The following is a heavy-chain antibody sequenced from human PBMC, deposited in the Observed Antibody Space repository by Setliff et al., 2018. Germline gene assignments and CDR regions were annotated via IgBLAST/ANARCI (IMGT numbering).Heavy chain of an antibody. CDR1: GGTFRTDG. D-gene: IGHD2-8*02. Sequence: SVKVSCKASGGTFRTDGFSWVRQAPGQGLEWMGRIIPVFRTANYAQKFRGRVTITADEVAGTAYMELRSLESDDTAVYYCSRLVRYCTATTCQRLSGGEYWGQGTLVTVSS. CDR2: IIPVFRTA. V-gene: IGHV1-69*13. J-gene: IGHJ4*02. CDR3: SRLVRYCTATTCQRLSGGEY.